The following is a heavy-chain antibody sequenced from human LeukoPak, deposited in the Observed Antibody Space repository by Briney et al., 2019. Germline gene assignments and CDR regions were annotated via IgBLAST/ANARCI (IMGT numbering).Heavy chain of an antibody. V-gene: IGHV4-30-2*01. CDR3: ARDYYDSSGYYYYFDY. CDR1: GGSTSSGGYS. Sequence: SETLSLTCAVSGGSTSSGGYSWSWIRQPPGKGLEWIGYIYHSGSTYYNPSLKSRVTISVDRSKNQFSLKLSSVTAADTAVYYCARDYYDSSGYYYYFDYWGQGTLVTVSS. J-gene: IGHJ4*02. CDR2: IYHSGST. D-gene: IGHD3-22*01.